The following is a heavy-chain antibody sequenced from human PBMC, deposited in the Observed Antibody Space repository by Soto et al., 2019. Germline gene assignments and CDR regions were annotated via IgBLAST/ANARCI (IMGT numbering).Heavy chain of an antibody. CDR3: ALDLRYWGY. V-gene: IGHV3-23*01. J-gene: IGHJ4*02. D-gene: IGHD3-16*01. CDR2: ISGSGGKT. Sequence: EVQLLESGGGLVQPGGSLRLSCAASGLTFNMYAMTWVHQAPGKGLEWVSGISGSGGKTHYADSVKGRFTTSRDNSMNTMYLQMDSLRAEDTAVYYCALDLRYWGYWGQGALVTVSS. CDR1: GLTFNMYA.